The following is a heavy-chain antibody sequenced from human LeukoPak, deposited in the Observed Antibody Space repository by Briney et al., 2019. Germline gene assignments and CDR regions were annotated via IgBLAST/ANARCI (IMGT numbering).Heavy chain of an antibody. CDR3: ARDLGAVAGLDAFDI. V-gene: IGHV1-46*01. J-gene: IGHJ3*02. Sequence: ASVKVSCKASGYTFTSYYMHWVRQAPGQGLEWMGIINPSGGSTSYAQKFQGRVTMTRDMSTSTVYMELSSLRSEDTAVYYCARDLGAVAGLDAFDIWGQGTMVTVSS. CDR1: GYTFTSYY. CDR2: INPSGGST. D-gene: IGHD6-19*01.